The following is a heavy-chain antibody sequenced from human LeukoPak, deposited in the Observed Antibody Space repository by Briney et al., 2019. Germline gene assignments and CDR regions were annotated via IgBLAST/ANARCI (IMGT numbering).Heavy chain of an antibody. Sequence: ASVKVSCKASGYTFTSYYMHWVRQAPGQGLEWMGIINPSGGSTNYAQKFQGRVTMTRDTSTSTVYMELTRLRLEDTAVYYCVRERERGTYFIWGQGTLVTVSS. V-gene: IGHV1-46*01. J-gene: IGHJ4*02. CDR1: GYTFTSYY. CDR3: VRERERGTYFI. CDR2: INPSGGST. D-gene: IGHD3-10*01.